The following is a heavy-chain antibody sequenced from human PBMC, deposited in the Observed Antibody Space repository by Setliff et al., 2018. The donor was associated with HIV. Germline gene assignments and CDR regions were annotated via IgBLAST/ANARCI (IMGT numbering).Heavy chain of an antibody. V-gene: IGHV4-61*02. J-gene: IGHJ4*02. CDR3: ARDAPWDSYGLDY. CDR2: IYTSGST. CDR1: GGSISSGSYF. Sequence: PSETLSLTCTVSGGSISSGSYFWTWIRQPAGKGLEWIGRIYTSGSTNYNPSLKRRVTISVDTSKNQFSLKLSSVTAADTAVYCCARDAPWDSYGLDYWGQGTLVTVPQ. D-gene: IGHD5-18*01.